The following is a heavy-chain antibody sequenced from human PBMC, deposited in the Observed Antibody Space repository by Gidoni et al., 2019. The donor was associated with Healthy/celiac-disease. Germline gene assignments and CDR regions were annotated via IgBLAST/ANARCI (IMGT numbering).Heavy chain of an antibody. V-gene: IGHV4-39*01. CDR3: ARHVGAADDALDI. CDR1: CGSISRRTYY. J-gene: IGHJ3*02. Sequence: QVQLQESGPGLVKPSETLSLPCTVSCGSISRRTYYWGWVRKPPGKGLEWIGSIFYSGNTNHNPSLKRRVTISVDTSKNQFSLKLSSVTAADTAVYYCARHVGAADDALDIWGQGTMVSVSS. CDR2: IFYSGNT. D-gene: IGHD1-26*01.